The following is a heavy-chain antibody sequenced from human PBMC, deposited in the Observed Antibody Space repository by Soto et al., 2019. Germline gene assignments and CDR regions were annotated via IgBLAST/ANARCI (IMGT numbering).Heavy chain of an antibody. CDR3: ARVGYQLLGPGAFDI. CDR2: IIPILGIA. CDR1: GGTFSSYT. J-gene: IGHJ3*02. D-gene: IGHD2-2*01. Sequence: QVQLVQSGAEVKKPGSSVKVSCKASGGTFSSYTISWVRQAPGQGLEWMGRIIPILGIANYAQKFQGRVTITADKSTSTAYMALSSLRSEDTAVYYCARVGYQLLGPGAFDIWGQGTMVTVSS. V-gene: IGHV1-69*02.